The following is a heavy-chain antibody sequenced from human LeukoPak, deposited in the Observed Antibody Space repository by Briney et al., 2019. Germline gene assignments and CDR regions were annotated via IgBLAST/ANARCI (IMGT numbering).Heavy chain of an antibody. D-gene: IGHD5-12*01. CDR3: ARGGYSGYFDY. V-gene: IGHV4-59*01. CDR1: GGSISSYY. Sequence: SETLSLTCTVSGGSISSYYWSWIRQPPGKGLEWIGYIYYSGSTNYNPPLKSRVTISVDTSKNQFSLKLSSVTAADTAVYYCARGGYSGYFDYWGQGTLVTVSS. CDR2: IYYSGST. J-gene: IGHJ4*02.